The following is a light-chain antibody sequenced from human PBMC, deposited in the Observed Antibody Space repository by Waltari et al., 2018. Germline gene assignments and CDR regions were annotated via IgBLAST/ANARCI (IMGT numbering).Light chain of an antibody. CDR3: SSQSSDNVVL. Sequence: QSALTQPASVSGSPGQSITISCTGTSRDVGGYNSVSWYQDHPGQAPKVIIYDVSDRPSGISERFSGAKSGNTASLTISGLQAEDEAEYYCSSQSSDNVVLFGGGTKLTVL. J-gene: IGLJ2*01. CDR2: DVS. CDR1: SRDVGGYNS. V-gene: IGLV2-14*03.